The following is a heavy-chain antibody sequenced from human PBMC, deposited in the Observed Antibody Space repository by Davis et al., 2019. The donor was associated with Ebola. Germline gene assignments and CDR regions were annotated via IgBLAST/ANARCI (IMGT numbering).Heavy chain of an antibody. CDR1: GYTFTGYY. J-gene: IGHJ3*01. CDR2: INPNTGGT. Sequence: ASVKVSCKASGYTFTGYYIHWVRQAPGQGLEWLGWINPNTGGTTYAQKFQGRVTMTRDTSISTAYMDLSRLTSDDTAVYFCARESDAVGASTTDDAFDVWGQGTMFTVS. V-gene: IGHV1-2*02. D-gene: IGHD1-26*01. CDR3: ARESDAVGASTTDDAFDV.